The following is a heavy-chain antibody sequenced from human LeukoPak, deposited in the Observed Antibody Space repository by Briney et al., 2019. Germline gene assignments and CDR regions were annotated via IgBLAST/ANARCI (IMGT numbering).Heavy chain of an antibody. CDR3: ARAGAVAGIDY. Sequence: SETLSLTCAVYGGSFSGYYWSWIRQPPGKGLEWIGEINHSGSTDYNPSLKSRVTISVDTSKNQFSLKLSSVTAADTAVYYCARAGAVAGIDYWGQGTLVTVSS. CDR2: INHSGST. J-gene: IGHJ4*02. V-gene: IGHV4-34*01. CDR1: GGSFSGYY. D-gene: IGHD6-19*01.